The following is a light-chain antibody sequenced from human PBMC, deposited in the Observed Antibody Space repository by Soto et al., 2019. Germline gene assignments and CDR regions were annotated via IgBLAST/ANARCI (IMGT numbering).Light chain of an antibody. V-gene: IGKV1-6*01. CDR2: AAS. CDR3: LHDYNYPRT. CDR1: QGIRSE. Sequence: ASQMTQSPSSLSASVGDRVIITCRASQGIRSELAWYQQKPGKAPDLLIYAASTLQPGVPYRFSGSGSGTDFTLTISNLQPEDFATYYCLHDYNYPRTFGQGTKVDIK. J-gene: IGKJ1*01.